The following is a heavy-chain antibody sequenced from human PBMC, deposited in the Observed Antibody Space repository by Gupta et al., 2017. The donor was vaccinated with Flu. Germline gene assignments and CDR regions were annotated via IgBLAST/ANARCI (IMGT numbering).Heavy chain of an antibody. J-gene: IGHJ4*02. CDR2: SSYDGSGK. CDR3: ASSTATHNDY. V-gene: IGHV3-30-3*01. D-gene: IGHD3-3*02. Sequence: MHWVRRAPGKGLEWVAVSSYDGSGKHYADSVKGRFTISRDNSKNTLYLQMNSLRAEDTAVYYCASSTATHNDYWGQGTLVTVSS.